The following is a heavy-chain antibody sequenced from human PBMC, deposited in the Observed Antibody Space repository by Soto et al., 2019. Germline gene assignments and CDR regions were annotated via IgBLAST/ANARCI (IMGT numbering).Heavy chain of an antibody. CDR1: RFTFSTYA. D-gene: IGHD3-10*01. Sequence: QVQLVESGGGVVQPGRSLRLSCAASRFTFSTYAMHWVRQAPGKGLEWVAVISFGGRTKSYADSVKGRFPISRDNSKTTLYLQMNSLVAENTAMYYCARGLGLDIDYWGQGTLFRVSS. J-gene: IGHJ4*02. CDR2: ISFGGRTK. CDR3: ARGLGLDIDY. V-gene: IGHV3-30-3*01.